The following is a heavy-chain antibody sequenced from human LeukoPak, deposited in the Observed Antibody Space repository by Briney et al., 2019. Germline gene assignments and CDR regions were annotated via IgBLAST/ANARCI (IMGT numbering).Heavy chain of an antibody. CDR1: GFTLSNYW. CDR3: VRDIREYDF. D-gene: IGHD3-10*01. J-gene: IGHJ4*02. CDR2: INGDGSET. Sequence: GGSLRLSCTASGFTLSNYWMHWVRQAPGKGLMWVSRINGDGSETYYADSVKGRFTSSRDNAKNTVFLQMNNLRAEDTAVYYCVRDIREYDFWGQGTLVTVSS. V-gene: IGHV3-74*01.